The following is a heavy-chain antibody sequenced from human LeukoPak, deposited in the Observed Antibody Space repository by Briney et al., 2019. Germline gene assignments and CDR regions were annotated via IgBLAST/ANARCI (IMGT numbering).Heavy chain of an antibody. D-gene: IGHD6-13*01. V-gene: IGHV3-48*01. CDR3: AKWGIAAARYFDY. CDR1: GFTFSSDS. J-gene: IGHJ4*02. Sequence: GGSLRLSCAASGFTFSSDSMNWVRQAPGKGLEWVSYISSRSSTIYYADSVKGRFTISRDNSKNTLYLQMNSLRAEDTAVYYCAKWGIAAARYFDYWGQGTLVTVSS. CDR2: ISSRSSTI.